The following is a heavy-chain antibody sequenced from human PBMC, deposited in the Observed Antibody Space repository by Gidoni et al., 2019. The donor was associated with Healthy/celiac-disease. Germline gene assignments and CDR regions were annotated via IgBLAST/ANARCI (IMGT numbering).Heavy chain of an antibody. J-gene: IGHJ5*02. CDR3: AKDQRNYYDSP. V-gene: IGHV3-23*01. D-gene: IGHD3-22*01. CDR2: ISGSGGST. CDR1: AFTFSSYA. Sequence: EVQLLESGGGLVLPGGSLTLSCAASAFTFSSYAMSWVRQAPGTGLEWVAAISGSGGSTYYADSVKGRFTSSRDKSKNTLYLQMNSLRAEDTAVYYCAKDQRNYYDSPWGQGTQVTVSS.